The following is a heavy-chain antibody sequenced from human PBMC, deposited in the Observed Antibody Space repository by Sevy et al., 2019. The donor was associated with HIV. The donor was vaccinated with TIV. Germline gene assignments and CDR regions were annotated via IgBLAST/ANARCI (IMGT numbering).Heavy chain of an antibody. V-gene: IGHV3-23*01. CDR2: ISGSGGST. CDR3: AKDMCREVQGIWGMDV. CDR1: GFTFSSYA. D-gene: IGHD3-10*01. Sequence: GGSLRLSCAASGFTFSSYAMSWVRQAPGKGLEWVSAISGSGGSTYYADSVKGRFTISRDNSKNTLYLQMNSLRAEDTAVYYCAKDMCREVQGIWGMDVWGQGTTVTVSS. J-gene: IGHJ6*02.